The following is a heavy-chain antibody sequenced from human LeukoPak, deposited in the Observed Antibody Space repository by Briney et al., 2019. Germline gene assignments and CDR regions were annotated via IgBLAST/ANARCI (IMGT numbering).Heavy chain of an antibody. CDR1: GYTFTSYA. CDR3: ARVKEQWLVRQVWFDP. CDR2: INTNTGNP. Sequence: ASVKVSCKASGYTFTSYAMNWVRQAPGQALEWVEWINTNTGNPTYAHGFTGRIVFSFDTADTTAYLQISSVKAEDTAVYYCARVKEQWLVRQVWFDPWGQGTLVTVSS. D-gene: IGHD6-19*01. J-gene: IGHJ5*02. V-gene: IGHV7-4-1*02.